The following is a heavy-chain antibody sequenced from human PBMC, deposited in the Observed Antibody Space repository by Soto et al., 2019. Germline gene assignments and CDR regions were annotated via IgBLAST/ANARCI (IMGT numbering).Heavy chain of an antibody. D-gene: IGHD2-15*01. J-gene: IGHJ5*02. V-gene: IGHV3-30*18. CDR2: ITFDGINT. CDR3: AKDQSYCNGGTCSQHDGSDA. CDR1: GFTFSNYA. Sequence: QVQLVESGGGGVQPGGSLRLSCEASGFTFSNYAMHWVRQAPGKGLERVAIITFDGINTFYRASVKGRFTISRDNTKSSPYLEMSSLSIEDTAMYLCAKDQSYCNGGTCSQHDGSDAWGQGQLVTVSS.